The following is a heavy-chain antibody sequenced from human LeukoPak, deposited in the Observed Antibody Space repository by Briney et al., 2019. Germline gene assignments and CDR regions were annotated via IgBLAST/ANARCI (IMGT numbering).Heavy chain of an antibody. D-gene: IGHD2-15*01. J-gene: IGHJ5*02. CDR1: GFTFSTYA. Sequence: GGSLRLSCAASGFTFSTYAMTWVRQAPGKGLEWVASISVSGDSTYYADSVKGRFSISRDNSKNTLYLQMNSLRAEDTAVYYCAKDQRYCSGGSCYGWFDPWGQGTLVTVSS. V-gene: IGHV3-23*01. CDR3: AKDQRYCSGGSCYGWFDP. CDR2: ISVSGDST.